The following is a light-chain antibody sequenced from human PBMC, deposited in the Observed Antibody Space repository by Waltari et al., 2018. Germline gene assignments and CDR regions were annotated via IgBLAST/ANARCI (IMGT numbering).Light chain of an antibody. V-gene: IGLV5-45*02. CDR1: TDTNVRSYK. CDR2: YKPDSTI. Sequence: QAVLSCPPTLPAPPGASARHTPPLRTDTNVRSYKPCLYQQRPWSPPQFLLKYKPDSTIQLGSGVPSRFSGSKDTSANAFILLISGLQSEDEADYYCMILYNNAVVFGGGTNLTVL. J-gene: IGLJ3*02. CDR3: MILYNNAVV.